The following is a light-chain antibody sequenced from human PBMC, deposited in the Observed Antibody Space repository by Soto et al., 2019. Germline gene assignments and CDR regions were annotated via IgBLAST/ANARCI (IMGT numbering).Light chain of an antibody. J-gene: IGLJ2*01. CDR2: EVS. Sequence: QSALTQPASVSGSPGQSITISCTGTSSDVGGYNYVSWYQQHPGKAPKLMIYEVSNRPSGVSNRFSGSKSGNTASLTISGLQAEDEDDYYCSSYTSSSMLHVVFGGGTKLTVL. CDR1: SSDVGGYNY. V-gene: IGLV2-14*01. CDR3: SSYTSSSMLHVV.